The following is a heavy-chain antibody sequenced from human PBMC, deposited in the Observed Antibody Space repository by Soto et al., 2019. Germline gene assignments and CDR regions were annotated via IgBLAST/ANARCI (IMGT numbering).Heavy chain of an antibody. V-gene: IGHV3-23*01. CDR1: GFTFSSYA. Sequence: GESLKISCAASGFTFSSYAMSWVRQAPGKGLEWVSAISGSGGSTYYADSVKGRFTISRDNSKNTLYLQMNSLRAEDTAVYYCAKVGGSEGESSGWPISDYWGQGTLVTVSS. J-gene: IGHJ4*02. CDR2: ISGSGGST. D-gene: IGHD6-19*01. CDR3: AKVGGSEGESSGWPISDY.